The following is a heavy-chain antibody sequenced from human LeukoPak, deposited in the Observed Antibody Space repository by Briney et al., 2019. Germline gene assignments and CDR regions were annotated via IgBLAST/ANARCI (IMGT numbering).Heavy chain of an antibody. V-gene: IGHV3-9*01. Sequence: GGSLRLSCAASGFTFDDYAMHWVRHAPGKGLEWVSCISWNSGSIGYADSVKGRFTIYRDNAKNSLYLQMNSLRAEDTALYYCAIIPTVTPLDYWGQGTLDTVSS. CDR3: AIIPTVTPLDY. CDR2: ISWNSGSI. D-gene: IGHD4-17*01. CDR1: GFTFDDYA. J-gene: IGHJ4*02.